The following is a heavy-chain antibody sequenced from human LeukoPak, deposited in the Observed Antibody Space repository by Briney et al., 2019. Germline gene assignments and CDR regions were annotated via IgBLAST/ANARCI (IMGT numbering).Heavy chain of an antibody. CDR1: GGSFSGYY. CDR3: ARQYCSSTSCRGGAFDI. J-gene: IGHJ3*02. V-gene: IGHV4-34*01. CDR2: INHSGST. Sequence: SETLSLTCAAYGGSFSGYYWSWIRQPPGKGLEWIGEINHSGSTNYNPSLKSRVTISVDTSKNQFSLKLSSVTAADTAVYYCARQYCSSTSCRGGAFDIWGQGTMVTVSS. D-gene: IGHD2-2*01.